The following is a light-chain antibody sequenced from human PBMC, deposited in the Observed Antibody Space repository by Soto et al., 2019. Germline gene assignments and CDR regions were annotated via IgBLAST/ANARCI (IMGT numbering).Light chain of an antibody. CDR1: QSVSSSY. CDR3: ERYRTAAWT. V-gene: IGKV3-20*01. Sequence: GRVDTLARRASQSVSSSYLAWYQQKPSQAPRLLIYGTSSRATGIPDRFSGSGPGTEFALAMSSLQSDDYAVYYCERYRTAAWTFGQGTQVDI. CDR2: GTS. J-gene: IGKJ1*01.